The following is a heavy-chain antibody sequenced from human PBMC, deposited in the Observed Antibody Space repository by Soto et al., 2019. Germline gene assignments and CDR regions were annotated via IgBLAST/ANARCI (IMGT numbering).Heavy chain of an antibody. CDR2: IYHSGST. Sequence: QVQLQESGPGLVKPSGTLSLTCAVSSGSISSSNWWSWVRQPPGKGLEWIGEIYHSGSTNYNPSLKSRVTISVDKSKNQFSLKLSSVTAADTAVYYCARRPDYDFWSGYYKAAVAGPQSEKGDYYYMDVWGKGTTVTVSS. V-gene: IGHV4-4*02. CDR3: ARRPDYDFWSGYYKAAVAGPQSEKGDYYYMDV. J-gene: IGHJ6*03. D-gene: IGHD3-3*01. CDR1: SGSISSSNW.